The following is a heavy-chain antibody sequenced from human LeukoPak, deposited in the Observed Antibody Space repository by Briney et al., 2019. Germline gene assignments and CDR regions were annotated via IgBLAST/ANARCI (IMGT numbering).Heavy chain of an antibody. CDR2: IYYSGST. Sequence: SETLSLTCTVSGGSISSGGYYWSWIRQHPGKGLEWIGYIYYSGSTYYNPSPKSRVTISVDTSKNQFSLKLSSVTAADTAVYYCARARSGSCYVTETFDYWGQGTLVTVSS. CDR1: GGSISSGGYY. J-gene: IGHJ4*02. CDR3: ARARSGSCYVTETFDY. V-gene: IGHV4-31*03. D-gene: IGHD1-26*01.